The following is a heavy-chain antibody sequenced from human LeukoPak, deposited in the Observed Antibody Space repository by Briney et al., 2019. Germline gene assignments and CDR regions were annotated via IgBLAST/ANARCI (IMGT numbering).Heavy chain of an antibody. D-gene: IGHD2-8*02. J-gene: IGHJ6*03. CDR1: GYTFTSYD. CDR2: MNPNSGNT. V-gene: IGHV1-8*01. CDR3: ARAGPGGVYYYYYMDV. Sequence: GASVKVSCKASGYTFTSYDINWVRQATGQGLEWMGWMNPNSGNTGYAQKFQGRVTMTRNTSISTAYMELSSLRSEDTAVYYCARAGPGGVYYYYYMDVWGKGTTVTVSS.